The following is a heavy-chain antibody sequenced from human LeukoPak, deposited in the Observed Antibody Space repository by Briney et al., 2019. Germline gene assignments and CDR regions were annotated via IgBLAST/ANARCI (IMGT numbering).Heavy chain of an antibody. CDR1: GFTFSGYA. D-gene: IGHD6-13*01. CDR2: ISGSGSGT. J-gene: IGHJ4*02. CDR3: AKGGIAAAGTSFYFDY. Sequence: GGSLRLSCAASGFTFSGYAMSWVRQAPGEGLEWVSGISGSGSGTYYPDSVKGRFTISRDNSKNTLYLQMNSLRAEDTAVYYCAKGGIAAAGTSFYFDYWGQGTLVTVSS. V-gene: IGHV3-23*01.